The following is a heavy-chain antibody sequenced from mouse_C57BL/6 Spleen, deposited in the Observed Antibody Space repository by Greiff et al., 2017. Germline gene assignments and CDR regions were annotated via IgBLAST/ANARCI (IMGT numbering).Heavy chain of an antibody. Sequence: EVQRVESGGGLVQPGGSLKLSCAASGFTFSDYYMYWVRQTPEKRLEWVAYISNGGGSTYYPDTVKGRFTISRDNAKNTLYLQMSRLKSEDTAMYYCASLSHPGDYWGQGTSVTVSS. J-gene: IGHJ4*01. CDR1: GFTFSDYY. D-gene: IGHD6-1*01. V-gene: IGHV5-12*01. CDR2: ISNGGGST. CDR3: ASLSHPGDY.